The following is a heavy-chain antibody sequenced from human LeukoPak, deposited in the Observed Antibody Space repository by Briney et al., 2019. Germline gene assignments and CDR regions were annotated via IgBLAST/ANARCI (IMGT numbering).Heavy chain of an antibody. CDR1: GFTFSSYG. CDR2: IRYDGSNK. V-gene: IGHV3-30*02. D-gene: IGHD6-19*01. J-gene: IGHJ4*02. Sequence: GGSLRLSCAVSGFTFSSYGMHWVRQAPGKGLEWVAFIRYDGSNKYYADSVKGRFTISRDNSKNTLYLQMNSLRAEDTAVYYCATRSTISSGWHFDYWGQGTLVTVSS. CDR3: ATRSTISSGWHFDY.